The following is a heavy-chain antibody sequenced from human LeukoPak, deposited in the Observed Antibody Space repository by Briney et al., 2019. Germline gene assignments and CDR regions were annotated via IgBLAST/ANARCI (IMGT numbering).Heavy chain of an antibody. CDR2: ISAYNGNT. Sequence: ASVKVSCKASGGTFSSYGISWVRQAPGQGLEWMGWISAYNGNTNYAQKLQGRVTMTTDTSTSTAYMELRSLRSDDTAVYYCARLAWLGTYNWFDPWGQGTLVTVSS. V-gene: IGHV1-18*01. CDR3: ARLAWLGTYNWFDP. CDR1: GGTFSSYG. D-gene: IGHD5-12*01. J-gene: IGHJ5*02.